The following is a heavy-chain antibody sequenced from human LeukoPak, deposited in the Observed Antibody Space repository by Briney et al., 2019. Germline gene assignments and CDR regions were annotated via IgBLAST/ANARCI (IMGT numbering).Heavy chain of an antibody. D-gene: IGHD3-22*01. CDR2: IWYDGSNK. J-gene: IGHJ4*02. V-gene: IGHV3-33*01. Sequence: GGSLRLSCAASGFTFSSYGMHWVRQAPGKGLEWVAVIWYDGSNKYYADSVKGRFTISRDNSKNTLYLQMNSLRAEDTAVYYCARENGQSGYYYDSSGYAPLDYWGQGTLVTVSS. CDR1: GFTFSSYG. CDR3: ARENGQSGYYYDSSGYAPLDY.